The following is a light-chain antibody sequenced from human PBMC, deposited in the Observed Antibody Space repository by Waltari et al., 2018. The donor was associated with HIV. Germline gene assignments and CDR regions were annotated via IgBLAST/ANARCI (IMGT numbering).Light chain of an antibody. J-gene: IGLJ3*02. CDR3: GTWDNNLSAWV. CDR2: ENN. V-gene: IGLV1-51*02. CDR1: TSNIGNSY. Sequence: QSVLTQPPSVSAAPGQKVTISCSGSTSNIGNSYVSWYQQLPGTAPKLVIYENNKRPSGIPDRCSGSKSGTSATLGITGLQTGDEADYYCGTWDNNLSAWVFGGGTKLTVL.